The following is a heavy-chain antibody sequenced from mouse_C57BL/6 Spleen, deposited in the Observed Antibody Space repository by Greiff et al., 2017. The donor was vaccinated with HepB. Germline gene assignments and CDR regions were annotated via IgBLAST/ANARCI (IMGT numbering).Heavy chain of an antibody. J-gene: IGHJ3*01. CDR2: IYPGDGDT. Sequence: VQLKESGPELVKPGASVKISCKASGYAFSSSWMNWVKQRPGKGLEWIGRIYPGDGDTNYNGKFKGKATLTADKSYSTAYMQLSSLTSEDSAVYFCARNAAQATPFAYWGQGTLVTVSA. V-gene: IGHV1-82*01. CDR3: ARNAAQATPFAY. CDR1: GYAFSSSW. D-gene: IGHD3-2*02.